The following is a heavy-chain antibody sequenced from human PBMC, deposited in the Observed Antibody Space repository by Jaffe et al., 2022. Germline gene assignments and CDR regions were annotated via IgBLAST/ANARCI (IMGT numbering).Heavy chain of an antibody. CDR1: GFTFSSYS. J-gene: IGHJ3*02. Sequence: EVQLVESGGGLVKPGGSLRLSCAASGFTFSSYSMNWVRQAPGKGLEWVSSISSSSSYIYYADSVKGRFTISRDNAKNSLYLQMNSLRAEDTAVYYCARVGSGIVVVPAAPSDAFDIWGQGTMVTVSS. CDR2: ISSSSSYI. CDR3: ARVGSGIVVVPAAPSDAFDI. D-gene: IGHD2-2*01. V-gene: IGHV3-21*01.